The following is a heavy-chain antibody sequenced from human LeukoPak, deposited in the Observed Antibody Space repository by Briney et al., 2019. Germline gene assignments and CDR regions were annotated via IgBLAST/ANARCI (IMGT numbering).Heavy chain of an antibody. D-gene: IGHD3-10*01. CDR3: AKDSSGVGLWFGELFLGAFDI. Sequence: PGGSLRLSCAASGLTLSSYVMSWVRPAAGKGLEWVSAISGSGGSTYDADSVKGRFTISRDNSKNALYLQMNSLIAENTAVYDGAKDSSGVGLWFGELFLGAFDIWGQGTMVTVSS. J-gene: IGHJ3*02. V-gene: IGHV3-23*01. CDR1: GLTLSSYV. CDR2: ISGSGGST.